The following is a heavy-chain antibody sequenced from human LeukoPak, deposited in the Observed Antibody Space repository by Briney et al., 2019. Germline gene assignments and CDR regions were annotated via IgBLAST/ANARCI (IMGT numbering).Heavy chain of an antibody. J-gene: IGHJ4*02. V-gene: IGHV5-51*01. CDR3: ARQHALGPNIGDYVDY. CDR2: IYPGDSDT. D-gene: IGHD2/OR15-2a*01. Sequence: GESLKISCKGSGHSSTSYWIGWVRQMPGKGLEWMGIIYPGDSDTRYSPSFQGQVTISADKSISTAYLQWSSLKASDTAMYYCARQHALGPNIGDYVDYWGQGTLVTVSS. CDR1: GHSSTSYW.